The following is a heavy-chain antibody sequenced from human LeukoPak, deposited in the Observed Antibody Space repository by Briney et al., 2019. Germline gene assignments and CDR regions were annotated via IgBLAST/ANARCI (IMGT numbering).Heavy chain of an antibody. Sequence: VASVKVSCKASGYTFSTYGISWVRQAPGQGLEWMGWINAYNGDTNHAQKFQGRVTMTTDTSTTTAYMELGSLRSDDTAVYYCARDGSGHWFDPWGQGTLVTVSS. CDR1: GYTFSTYG. CDR2: INAYNGDT. V-gene: IGHV1-18*04. J-gene: IGHJ5*02. CDR3: ARDGSGHWFDP. D-gene: IGHD6-25*01.